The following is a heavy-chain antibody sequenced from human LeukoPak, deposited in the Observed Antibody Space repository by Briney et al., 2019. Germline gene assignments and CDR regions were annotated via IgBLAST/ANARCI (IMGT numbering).Heavy chain of an antibody. D-gene: IGHD1-26*01. V-gene: IGHV1-18*01. Sequence: ASVKVSCKASGYTFSNYGISWVRQAPGQGLEWMGWISGYNGDTNYGETFQGRVTMTTDTSTSTVYMELRSLRSDDTAVYYCAREQEVGSRWAGRSYYQYYYMDVWGKGTTVTVSS. CDR1: GYTFSNYG. CDR2: ISGYNGDT. CDR3: AREQEVGSRWAGRSYYQYYYMDV. J-gene: IGHJ6*03.